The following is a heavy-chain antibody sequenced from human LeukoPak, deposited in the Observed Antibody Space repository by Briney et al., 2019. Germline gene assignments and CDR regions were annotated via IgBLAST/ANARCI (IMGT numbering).Heavy chain of an antibody. CDR1: GGSISTHFNY. CDR3: ARVGKSFDY. V-gene: IGHV4-39*07. Sequence: PSETLSLTCTVSGGSISTHFNYWGWIRQTPGKGLEWIGNMFYRGTTYYNPSLNSRVTMSLDTSKNQFSLRLSSVTAADTAVYYCARVGKSFDYWGQGTLVTVSS. D-gene: IGHD4-23*01. J-gene: IGHJ4*02. CDR2: MFYRGTT.